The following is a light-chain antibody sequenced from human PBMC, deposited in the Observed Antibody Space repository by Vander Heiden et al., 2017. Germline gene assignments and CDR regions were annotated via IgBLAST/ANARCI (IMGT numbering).Light chain of an antibody. V-gene: IGKV2-30*01. J-gene: IGKJ2*01. Sequence: DVVMTQPPLSLTLTLGQSASISCRASQSLVYSDGNTYLSWFQQRPGQSPRRLIYKISDRDSGVPDRFSGSGSGTDFTLKISRVEAEDVGIYYCLQGISWPRTFGQGTKLEIK. CDR1: QSLVYSDGNTY. CDR2: KIS. CDR3: LQGISWPRT.